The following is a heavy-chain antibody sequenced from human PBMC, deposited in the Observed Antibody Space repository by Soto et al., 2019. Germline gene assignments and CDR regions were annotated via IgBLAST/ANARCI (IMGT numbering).Heavy chain of an antibody. V-gene: IGHV3-23*01. D-gene: IGHD1-26*01. CDR1: GFTFSSYA. CDR2: ISGSGGST. CDR3: AKGPLVGATTPSDY. J-gene: IGHJ4*02. Sequence: VGSLRLSCAASGFTFSSYAMSWVRQAPGKGLEWVSAISGSGGSTYYADSVKGRFTISRDNSKNTLYLQMNSLRAEDTAVYYCAKGPLVGATTPSDYRGQGTLVTVSS.